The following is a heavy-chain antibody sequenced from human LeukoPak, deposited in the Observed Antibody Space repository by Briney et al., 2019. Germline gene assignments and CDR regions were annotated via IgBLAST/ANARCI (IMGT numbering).Heavy chain of an antibody. J-gene: IGHJ3*02. D-gene: IGHD1-26*01. CDR2: IYYSGST. V-gene: IGHV4-59*11. CDR3: ARGEPSTSESDGAFDI. Sequence: SETLSLTCTVSGGSISSHYWSWIRQPPGKGLEWIGYIYYSGSTNYNPSLKSRVTISVDTSKNQFSLKLSSVTAADTAVYYCARGEPSTSESDGAFDIWVLGTMVIVS. CDR1: GGSISSHY.